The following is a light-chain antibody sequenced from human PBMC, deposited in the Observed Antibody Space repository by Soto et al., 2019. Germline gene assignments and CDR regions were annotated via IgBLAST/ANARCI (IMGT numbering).Light chain of an antibody. CDR1: ESVSGN. V-gene: IGKV3-15*01. CDR3: QQYNNWPFT. J-gene: IGKJ3*01. Sequence: EGEMTLSQATLSVSLGERASLTRTASESVSGNLDWYQQQPGQAPTLLIYGASTRATGIPARFSGSGSGTEFTLTISSLQSEDFAVYYCQQYNNWPFTFGPGTKVDIK. CDR2: GAS.